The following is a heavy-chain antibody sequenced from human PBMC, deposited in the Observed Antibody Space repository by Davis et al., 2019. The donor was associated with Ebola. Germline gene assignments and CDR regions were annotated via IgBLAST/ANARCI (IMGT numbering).Heavy chain of an antibody. CDR2: INPNSGGT. D-gene: IGHD1-26*01. Sequence: ASVKVSCKASGYTFTGYYMHWVRQAPGQGLEWMGWINPNSGGTNYAQKFQGRVTMTRDTSISTAYMELSRLRSDDTAVYYCARDRSPAAEQYYYYYGMDVWGQGTTVTVSS. J-gene: IGHJ6*02. V-gene: IGHV1-2*02. CDR1: GYTFTGYY. CDR3: ARDRSPAAEQYYYYYGMDV.